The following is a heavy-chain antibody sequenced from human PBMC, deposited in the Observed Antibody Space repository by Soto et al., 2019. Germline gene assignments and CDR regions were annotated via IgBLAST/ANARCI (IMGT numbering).Heavy chain of an antibody. J-gene: IGHJ4*02. CDR1: GGSISRGDYY. Sequence: QVQLQESGPGLVKPSQTLSLTCTVSGGSISRGDYYWSWIRQPPGKRLEWIGYIYYSGSTYYDPSLNSRVTISVATSKTQFALKLSSVTAADTAVYYCARAPRGELLFGYWVQGTPVTVSS. CDR2: IYYSGST. D-gene: IGHD1-26*01. CDR3: ARAPRGELLFGY. V-gene: IGHV4-30-4*01.